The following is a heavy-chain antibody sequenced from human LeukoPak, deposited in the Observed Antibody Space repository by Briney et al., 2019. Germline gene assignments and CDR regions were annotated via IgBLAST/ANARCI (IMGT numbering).Heavy chain of an antibody. Sequence: GESLKISCKGSGYSFTNYWIGWVRQMPGKGLKWMGIIYPGDSDARYSPSFQGQVTISADKSISTAYLQWSSLKASDTAMYYCARHAPSYSSSSLDYWGQGTLVTVSS. J-gene: IGHJ4*02. CDR2: IYPGDSDA. D-gene: IGHD6-6*01. CDR1: GYSFTNYW. V-gene: IGHV5-51*01. CDR3: ARHAPSYSSSSLDY.